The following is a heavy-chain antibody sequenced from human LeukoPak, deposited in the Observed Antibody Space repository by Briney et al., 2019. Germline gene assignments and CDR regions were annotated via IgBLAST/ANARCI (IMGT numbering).Heavy chain of an antibody. Sequence: SRRLSCAASGFTPSSYCIHWVRPAPGTGLGWVAVIWYDGSNKYYADSVKSRFTISRDNSKNTLYLQMNSLRAEDTAVCYCARLYYYDSSGYSNDYWGQGTLVTVSS. CDR3: ARLYYYDSSGYSNDY. CDR1: GFTPSSYC. V-gene: IGHV3-33*01. CDR2: IWYDGSNK. D-gene: IGHD3-22*01. J-gene: IGHJ4*02.